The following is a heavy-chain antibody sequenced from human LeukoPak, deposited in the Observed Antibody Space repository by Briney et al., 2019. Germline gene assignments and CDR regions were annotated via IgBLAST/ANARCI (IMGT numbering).Heavy chain of an antibody. CDR1: GFTFSSYS. CDR3: AKGQGRSQTGAMVRGPFDY. Sequence: GGSLRLSCAASGFTFSSYSMNWVRQAPGKGLEWVSVISGSGGNTYYAESVKGRFTISRDNSKNMLYLQMNSLRAEDTAVYYCAKGQGRSQTGAMVRGPFDYWGQGTLVTVSS. V-gene: IGHV3-23*01. CDR2: ISGSGGNT. D-gene: IGHD3-10*01. J-gene: IGHJ4*02.